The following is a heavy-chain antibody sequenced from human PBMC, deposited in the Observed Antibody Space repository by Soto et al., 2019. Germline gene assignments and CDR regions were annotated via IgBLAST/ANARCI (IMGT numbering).Heavy chain of an antibody. CDR1: GFTVSTIY. Sequence: EVQLLESGGGLVQPGGSLRLSCAASGFTVSTIYMSWVRQAPGKGLEWVSVTYSDGSTSYADSVKGRFTISRDNSKNTLYLQMNSLRAEDTAVYYCTRGLGWFDPWGQGTLVTVSS. V-gene: IGHV3-66*01. CDR3: TRGLGWFDP. D-gene: IGHD3-16*01. CDR2: TYSDGST. J-gene: IGHJ5*02.